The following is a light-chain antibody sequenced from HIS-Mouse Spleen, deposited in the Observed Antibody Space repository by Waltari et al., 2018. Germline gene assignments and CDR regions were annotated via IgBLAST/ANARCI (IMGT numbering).Light chain of an antibody. V-gene: IGLV2-11*01. J-gene: IGLJ2*01. CDR1: SSDVGGYNY. Sequence: QSALTQPRSVSGSPGQSVTISCTGTSSDVGGYNYVSWYQQHPGKAPNLMVYDVSKRPSGVPDRFSGSKSGNTASLTISGLQAEDEADYYCCSYAGSYRGVFGGGTKLTVL. CDR3: CSYAGSYRGV. CDR2: DVS.